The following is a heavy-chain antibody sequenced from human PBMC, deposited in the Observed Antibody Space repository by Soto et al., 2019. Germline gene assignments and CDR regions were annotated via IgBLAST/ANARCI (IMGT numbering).Heavy chain of an antibody. CDR3: AREGDYGDYSRRPTCMDV. V-gene: IGHV1-2*04. D-gene: IGHD4-17*01. CDR1: GYTFTGYY. Sequence: ASVKVSCKASGYTFTGYYMHWVRQAPGQGLEWMVWINPNSGGTNYAQKFQGWVTMTRDTSISTAYMELSGLRSDDTAVYYCAREGDYGDYSRRPTCMDVWGQGTTVTVSS. CDR2: INPNSGGT. J-gene: IGHJ6*02.